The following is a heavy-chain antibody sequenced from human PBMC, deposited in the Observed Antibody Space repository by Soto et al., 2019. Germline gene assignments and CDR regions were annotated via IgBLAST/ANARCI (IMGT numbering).Heavy chain of an antibody. CDR2: VRQDGREK. CDR3: ASFPWYLDLSDTVFHS. V-gene: IGHV3-7*01. Sequence: GGSLRLSCVVSGITFSRYWMSWARKAPGKGLEWVANVRQDGREKYYVDSVEGRFTISRDNAKNSLYLQMSGLRAEDTAVYYCASFPWYLDLSDTVFHSWGQGTPVTVSS. J-gene: IGHJ4*02. CDR1: GITFSRYW. D-gene: IGHD3-9*01.